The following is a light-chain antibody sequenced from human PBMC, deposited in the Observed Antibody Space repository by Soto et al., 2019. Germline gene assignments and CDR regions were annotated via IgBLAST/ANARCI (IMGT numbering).Light chain of an antibody. CDR2: PTS. J-gene: IGKJ1*01. CDR1: QSISKY. CDR3: QQAYDIPRT. V-gene: IGKV1-39*01. Sequence: DIHMSQSPSSLSASVGYRFTLTCRATQSISKYLNWYQQKPGQAPNLLIYPTSTLQSGVPSRFSGSGSGTDFTLTINSLQPEDFATYYCQQAYDIPRTFGQGTKVDIK.